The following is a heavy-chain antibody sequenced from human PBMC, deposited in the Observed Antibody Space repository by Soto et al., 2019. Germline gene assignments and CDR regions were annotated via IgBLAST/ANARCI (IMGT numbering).Heavy chain of an antibody. CDR3: ARGLGFCSGGSCYDD. J-gene: IGHJ4*02. CDR2: IYSGGLT. V-gene: IGHV3-53*02. D-gene: IGHD2-15*01. CDR1: GFSVSSSY. Sequence: EVRLVETGGGLIQPGGSLRLSCAASGFSVSSSYMTWVRQAPGKGLEWVSVIYSGGLTFYGDSVKGRFAISRDNSKNTVYLQMNSLRPDDTAVYFCARGLGFCSGGSCYDDWGQGTLVTVSS.